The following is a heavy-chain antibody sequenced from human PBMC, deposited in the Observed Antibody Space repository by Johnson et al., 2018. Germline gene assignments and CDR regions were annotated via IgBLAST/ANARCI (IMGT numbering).Heavy chain of an antibody. J-gene: IGHJ6*04. CDR1: GFTFSSYS. CDR3: YRGSGYYTNYGMDV. CDR2: ISSSSSTI. V-gene: IGHV3-48*02. Sequence: VQSGGSLRLSCAASGFTFSSYSMNWVRQAPGKGLEWVSYISSSSSTIYYADSVKGRFTNSRDNAKNSLYLQMNSLRDEDTAVYYCYRGSGYYTNYGMDVWGKGTTVTVSS. D-gene: IGHD3-3*01.